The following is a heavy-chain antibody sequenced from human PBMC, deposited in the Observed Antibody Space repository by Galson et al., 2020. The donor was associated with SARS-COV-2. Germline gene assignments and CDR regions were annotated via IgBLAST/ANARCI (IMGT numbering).Heavy chain of an antibody. CDR3: AREAYFYESTTFFQAFDI. CDR2: TYYRSKWHT. CDR1: GDSVSSDSAA. Sequence: SQTLSLTCGISGDSVSSDSAAWNWIRQSPSRGLEWLGRTYYRSKWHTDYAVSVKGRVTINPDTSKNQFSLQLDSVTPEDTAVYYCAREAYFYESTTFFQAFDIWGQCTMVTVSS. D-gene: IGHD3-22*01. J-gene: IGHJ3*02. V-gene: IGHV6-1*01.